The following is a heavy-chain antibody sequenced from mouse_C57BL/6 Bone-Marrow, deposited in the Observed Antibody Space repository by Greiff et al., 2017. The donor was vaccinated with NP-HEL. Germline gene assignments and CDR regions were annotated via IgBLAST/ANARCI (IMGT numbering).Heavy chain of an antibody. CDR1: GFSFNTYA. J-gene: IGHJ1*03. D-gene: IGHD2-1*01. Sequence: EAGGGLVQPKGSLKLSCAASGFSFNTYAMNWVRQAPGKGLEWVARIRSKSNNYATYYADSVKDRFTISRDDSESMLYLQMNNLKTEDTAMYYCVRHDGNYVSWYFDVWGTGTTVTVSS. CDR3: VRHDGNYVSWYFDV. V-gene: IGHV10-1*01. CDR2: IRSKSNNYAT.